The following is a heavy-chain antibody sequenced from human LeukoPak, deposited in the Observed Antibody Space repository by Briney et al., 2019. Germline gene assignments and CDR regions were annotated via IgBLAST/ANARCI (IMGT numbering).Heavy chain of an antibody. CDR1: GFTFSSYG. J-gene: IGHJ4*02. D-gene: IGHD3-3*02. CDR3: AKSIFGVEPRGYFDS. Sequence: PGGSLRLSCAASGFTFSSYGMHWVRQAPGKELNWVAVISYDESNKYYADSVKGRFTISRDNSKNTLYLQINSLRAEDTAVYYCAKSIFGVEPRGYFDSWGLGTLVTVSS. V-gene: IGHV3-30*18. CDR2: ISYDESNK.